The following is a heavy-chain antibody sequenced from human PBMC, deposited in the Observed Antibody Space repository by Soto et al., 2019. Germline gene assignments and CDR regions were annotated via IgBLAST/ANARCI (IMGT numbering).Heavy chain of an antibody. CDR1: GYTFTSYG. J-gene: IGHJ3*02. D-gene: IGHD2-2*01. CDR3: ARDSCSSNRCYEPTPVDAFDI. Sequence: GPSVKVSCKASGYTFTSYGISWVRQAPGQGLEWMGWISAYNGNTNYAQKLQGRVTMTTDTSTSTAHMELRSLRSDDTAVYYCARDSCSSNRCYEPTPVDAFDIWG. V-gene: IGHV1-18*01. CDR2: ISAYNGNT.